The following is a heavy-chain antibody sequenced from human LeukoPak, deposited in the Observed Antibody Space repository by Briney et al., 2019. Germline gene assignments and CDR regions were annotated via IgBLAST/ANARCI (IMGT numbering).Heavy chain of an antibody. CDR2: MNSTSGGT. J-gene: IGHJ4*02. D-gene: IGHD6-13*01. V-gene: IGHV1-2*02. Sequence: ASVKVSCKASGYTFTAYYMHWVRQAPGQGLEWMGWMNSTSGGTNYAQTFQGRVTMTRDTSISTAYMELSRLRSDDTAVYYCAPAGLTAVGGGDYWGQGTLVTVSS. CDR1: GYTFTAYY. CDR3: APAGLTAVGGGDY.